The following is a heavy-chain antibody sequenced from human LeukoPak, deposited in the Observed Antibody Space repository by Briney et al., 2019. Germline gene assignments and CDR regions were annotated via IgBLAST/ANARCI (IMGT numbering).Heavy chain of an antibody. V-gene: IGHV3-74*01. Sequence: GGSLRLSCAASGSIFNGHWMHWVRQAPGKGLMWVSHIIGVGGSTNYADSVKGRFTISRDNAKNTLYLQMNSLRAEDTAVYYCTRDVGFCSGGRCFPSGPADYWGQGTLVTVAS. CDR1: GSIFNGHW. CDR3: TRDVGFCSGGRCFPSGPADY. CDR2: IIGVGGST. J-gene: IGHJ4*02. D-gene: IGHD2-15*01.